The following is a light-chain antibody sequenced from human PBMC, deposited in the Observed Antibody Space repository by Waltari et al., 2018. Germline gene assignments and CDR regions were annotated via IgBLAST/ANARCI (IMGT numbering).Light chain of an antibody. V-gene: IGKV1-39*01. J-gene: IGKJ1*01. Sequence: LQMTHSPSCLSASVGDTVTITCRASQRIDNYVNWYPQRPGKAPKLLIFAASRLQSGVPARFSGSGSGTEFTLSISTLQPEDFATYFCQQSDSVPRTFGQGTRVEI. CDR3: QQSDSVPRT. CDR2: AAS. CDR1: QRIDNY.